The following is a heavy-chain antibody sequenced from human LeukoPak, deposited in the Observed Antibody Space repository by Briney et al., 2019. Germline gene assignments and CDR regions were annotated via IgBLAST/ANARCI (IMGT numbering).Heavy chain of an antibody. J-gene: IGHJ6*02. CDR3: ARNGGFDQDV. D-gene: IGHD4-23*01. CDR2: ICPRGGI. V-gene: IGHV4-4*02. Sequence: PSETRSLTCAVFGDSISNNNCYSWVRQSPGKGLEWIGEICPRGGINYNPSLRSRVRITGDRPKNQFSLYVISVTAADSAIYYCARNGGFDQDVWGQGTTVTVSS. CDR1: GDSISNNNC.